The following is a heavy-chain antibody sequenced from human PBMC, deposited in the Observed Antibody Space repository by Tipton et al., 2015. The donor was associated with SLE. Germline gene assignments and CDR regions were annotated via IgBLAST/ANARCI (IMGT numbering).Heavy chain of an antibody. CDR3: ARKRSPDLVFDL. D-gene: IGHD2-21*02. Sequence: TLSLTCTVSGGSVSSGGYYWNWIRQHPGKGLEWIGYIYYSGSTYYNPSLKSRVTISIDTSKNQFSLKLSSVTAADTAVYYCARKRSPDLVFDLWGRGPLVPVSS. J-gene: IGHJ2*01. V-gene: IGHV4-31*03. CDR1: GGSVSSGGYY. CDR2: IYYSGST.